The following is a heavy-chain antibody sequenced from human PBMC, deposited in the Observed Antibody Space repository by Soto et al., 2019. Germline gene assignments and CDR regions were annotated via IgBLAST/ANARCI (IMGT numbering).Heavy chain of an antibody. CDR1: GGSISSYY. D-gene: IGHD3-22*01. CDR3: ALYYYVSSGYYYVPHPPPPAY. J-gene: IGHJ4*02. Sequence: SETLSLTCTVSGGSISSYYWSWIRQPPGKGLEWIGYIYYSGSTNYNPSLKSRVTISVDTSKNQFSLKLSSVTAADTAVYYCALYYYVSSGYYYVPHPPPPAYSGQGSLVTASS. V-gene: IGHV4-59*01. CDR2: IYYSGST.